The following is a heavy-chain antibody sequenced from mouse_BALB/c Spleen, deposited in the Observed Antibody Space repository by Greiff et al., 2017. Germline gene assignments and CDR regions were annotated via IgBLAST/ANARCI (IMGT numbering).Heavy chain of an antibody. Sequence: EVQGVESGGGLVKPGGSLKLSCAASGFTFSSYAMSWVRQTPEKRLEWVASISSGGSTYYPDSVKGRFTISRDNARNILYLQMSSLRSEDTAMYYCARADYYAMDYWGQGTSVTVSS. CDR3: ARADYYAMDY. J-gene: IGHJ4*01. CDR1: GFTFSSYA. CDR2: ISSGGST. V-gene: IGHV5-6-5*01.